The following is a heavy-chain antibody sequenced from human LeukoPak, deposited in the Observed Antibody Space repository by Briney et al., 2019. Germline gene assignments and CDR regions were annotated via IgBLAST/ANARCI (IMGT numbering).Heavy chain of an antibody. V-gene: IGHV3-7*03. D-gene: IGHD3-16*01. CDR1: GFTFSSYW. CDR3: ARGGGLDV. J-gene: IGHJ6*02. Sequence: PGGSLRLSCAASGFTFSSYWVNWARQAPGKGLEWVASINHNGNVNYYVDSVKGRFTISRDNAKNSLYLQMSNLRAEDMAVYFCARGGGLDVWGQGATVTVSS. CDR2: INHNGNVN.